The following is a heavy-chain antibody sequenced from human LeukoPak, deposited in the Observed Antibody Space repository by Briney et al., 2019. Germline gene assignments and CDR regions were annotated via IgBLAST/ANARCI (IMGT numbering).Heavy chain of an antibody. CDR2: IKTDGSGA. J-gene: IGHJ4*02. D-gene: IGHD3-10*01. CDR3: GRDLVYGSGSLDN. CDR1: GFSFSSYW. Sequence: GGSLRLSCAAPGFSFSSYWMHWVRHVPGKGLVWVSRIKTDGSGANYADSVTGRFTISRDNVKNTLFLQMNSLRVEDTAVYYCGRDLVYGSGSLDNWGQGTLVTVSS. V-gene: IGHV3-74*01.